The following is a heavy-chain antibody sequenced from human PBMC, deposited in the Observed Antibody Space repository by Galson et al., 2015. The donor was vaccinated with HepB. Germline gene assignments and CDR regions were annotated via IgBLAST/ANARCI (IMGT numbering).Heavy chain of an antibody. CDR2: IDTGGYNT. V-gene: IGHV3-23*01. J-gene: IGHJ3*02. D-gene: IGHD4-17*01. CDR1: GFSFSSFP. CDR3: AKHTVTTSRAFDI. Sequence: SLRLSCAASGFSFSSFPMSWVRQAPGKGLEWVSRIDTGGYNTYYADSVKGRFTISIDNSKNTLFLHMNSLRAEDTAVYFCAKHTVTTSRAFDIWGQGTLVTVSS.